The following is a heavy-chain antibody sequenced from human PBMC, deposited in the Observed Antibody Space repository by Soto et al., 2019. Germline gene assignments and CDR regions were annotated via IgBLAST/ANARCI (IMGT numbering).Heavy chain of an antibody. J-gene: IGHJ4*02. Sequence: EVQLLESGGGLVQPGGSLRLSCAASGFTFGSSGMSWVRQAPGKGLEWISGLSGRGGSTYYADSVKGRFTNSGDTSKSTLYLQMPSLRVEDTAVYYCAKDSGYDHTDWGQGTLVTVSS. CDR1: GFTFGSSG. V-gene: IGHV3-23*01. CDR2: LSGRGGST. D-gene: IGHD5-12*01. CDR3: AKDSGYDHTD.